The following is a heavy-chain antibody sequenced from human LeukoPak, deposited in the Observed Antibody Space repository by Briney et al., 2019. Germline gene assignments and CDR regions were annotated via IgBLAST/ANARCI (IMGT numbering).Heavy chain of an antibody. J-gene: IGHJ2*01. V-gene: IGHV3-53*01. Sequence: GGSLRLSCAASGFMVNSKYMTWVRQAPGKGLEWVSVIYTGGYTNYADSVKGRFTISRDFSQNTLYLQVNSLRVEDTAVYFCARGGSTWDWYFDLWGRGTLVTVSS. CDR1: GFMVNSKY. CDR3: ARGGSTWDWYFDL. CDR2: IYTGGYT. D-gene: IGHD6-13*01.